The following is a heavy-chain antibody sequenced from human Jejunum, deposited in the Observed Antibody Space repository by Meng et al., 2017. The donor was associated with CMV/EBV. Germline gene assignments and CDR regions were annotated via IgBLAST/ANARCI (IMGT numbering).Heavy chain of an antibody. V-gene: IGHV4-59*01. Sequence: GDSISTSYWRWIRQPPGKGLEWIGYAHSSAGYKYNPSLKSRVSMSVDTFKNQFSLTLSSVTAADTAVYYCARMSYYDFWSGYPLDIWGRGTLVTVSS. J-gene: IGHJ4*02. CDR1: GDSISTSY. CDR2: AHSSAGY. D-gene: IGHD3-3*01. CDR3: ARMSYYDFWSGYPLDI.